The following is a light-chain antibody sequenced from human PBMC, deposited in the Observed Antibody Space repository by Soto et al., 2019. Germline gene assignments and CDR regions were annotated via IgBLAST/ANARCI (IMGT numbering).Light chain of an antibody. Sequence: EIVMTQSPDTLSVSPGERTTLSCRASQSVSSNLAWYQQKPGQAPRLLIYDASTRAPGFPARFSGSGSGTEFTLTISSLHSEDFAVYYCHHYNSWPYTFGQGTKVDIK. CDR3: HHYNSWPYT. J-gene: IGKJ2*01. CDR1: QSVSSN. CDR2: DAS. V-gene: IGKV3-15*01.